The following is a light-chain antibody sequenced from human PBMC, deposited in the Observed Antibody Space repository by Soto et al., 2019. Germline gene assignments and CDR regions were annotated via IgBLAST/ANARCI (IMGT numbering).Light chain of an antibody. CDR3: QQYYTIPYT. CDR1: QSVLYTSNNNNY. CDR2: WAS. Sequence: IVMTQSPDSLAVSLGERATINCKSSQSVLYTSNNNNYLAWFQQKPGQPPKLLIYWASTRASGVPDRFSGSGSGTEFTLTISSLQAEDVAVYYCQQYYTIPYTFGRGTKLEIK. V-gene: IGKV4-1*01. J-gene: IGKJ2*01.